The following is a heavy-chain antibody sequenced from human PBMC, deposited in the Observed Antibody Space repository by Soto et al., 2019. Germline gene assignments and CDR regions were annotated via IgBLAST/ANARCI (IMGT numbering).Heavy chain of an antibody. J-gene: IGHJ6*02. CDR1: GFTFSSYG. Sequence: GSLRLSCAASGFTFSSYGMHWVRQASGKGLEWVAVISYDGTNKYYADSVKGRFTISRDNSKNTLYLQMNSLRAEDTAVYYWARDRVTKYSYGVIYGMDVWGQGTTVTVSS. V-gene: IGHV3-30*03. CDR2: ISYDGTNK. CDR3: ARDRVTKYSYGVIYGMDV. D-gene: IGHD5-18*01.